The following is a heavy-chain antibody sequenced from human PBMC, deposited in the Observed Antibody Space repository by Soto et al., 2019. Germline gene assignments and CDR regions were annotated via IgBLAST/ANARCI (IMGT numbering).Heavy chain of an antibody. D-gene: IGHD5-18*01. J-gene: IGHJ4*02. CDR1: GGAITNYY. CDR3: ARSVNRGYSYGYGH. V-gene: IGHV4-59*01. CDR2: IYHTGST. Sequence: QVQLQESGPGLVRPSETLSLTCSVSGGAITNYYWNWIRQTPGKGLEWIGYIYHTGSTSKNPSLKSRVNLSVDTSKNQLTLNLTSVTAADTAIYYCARSVNRGYSYGYGHWGQGTLVTVSA.